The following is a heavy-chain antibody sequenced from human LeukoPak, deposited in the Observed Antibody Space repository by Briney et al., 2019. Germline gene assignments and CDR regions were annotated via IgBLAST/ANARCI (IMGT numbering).Heavy chain of an antibody. CDR1: GFSLSTSGVG. V-gene: IGHV2-5*02. J-gene: IGHJ3*01. CDR3: AHLDYVEYPPDDAFDV. D-gene: IGHD4-17*01. Sequence: SGPTLVNPTQTLTLTCTFSGFSLSTSGVGVGWIRQPPGKALEWLALIYWDDDKFYSPSLKSRLTITKDTPKNQVVLTMTNMDPEYTATYYCAHLDYVEYPPDDAFDVWGKGTMVTGSS. CDR2: IYWDDDK.